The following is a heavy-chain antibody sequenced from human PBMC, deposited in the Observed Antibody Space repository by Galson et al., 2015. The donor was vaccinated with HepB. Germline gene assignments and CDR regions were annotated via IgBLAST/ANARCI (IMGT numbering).Heavy chain of an antibody. CDR1: GFTFSDYY. CDR3: ARGGGSYYDYYYGMDV. D-gene: IGHD1-26*01. J-gene: IGHJ6*02. V-gene: IGHV3-11*06. Sequence: SLRLSCAASGFTFSDYYMSWIRQAPGKGLEWVSYISSSSSYTNYADSVKGRFTISRDNAKNSLYLQMNSLRAEDTAVYYCARGGGSYYDYYYGMDVWGQGTTVTVSS. CDR2: ISSSSSYT.